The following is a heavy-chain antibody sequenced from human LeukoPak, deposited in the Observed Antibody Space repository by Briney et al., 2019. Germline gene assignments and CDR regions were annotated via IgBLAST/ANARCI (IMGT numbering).Heavy chain of an antibody. CDR1: GFTFSSHG. Sequence: GGSLRLSCAASGFTFSSHGMSWVRQAPGKGLEWVSVISGSGGSTYYAESVKGRFTISRDNSKNTLHLQMNSLRAEDTDVYYFXIXQRGQWLGXFDIWGXGTMVTVSS. CDR2: ISGSGGST. V-gene: IGHV3-23*01. CDR3: XIXQRGQWLGXFDI. J-gene: IGHJ3*02. D-gene: IGHD6-19*01.